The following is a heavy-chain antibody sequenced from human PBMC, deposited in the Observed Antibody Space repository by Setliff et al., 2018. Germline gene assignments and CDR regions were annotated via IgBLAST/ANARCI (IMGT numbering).Heavy chain of an antibody. CDR1: GYAFFGYF. D-gene: IGHD1-26*01. CDR2: INPDNGGT. J-gene: IGHJ4*02. CDR3: ATAVWEFLY. V-gene: IGHV1-2*02. Sequence: GASVKVSCKASGYAFFGYFMNWVRRAPGQGPEWMGWINPDNGGTHYAEKFQGRVTMTRDTSISTAYMELSSLRSDDTAIYYCATAVWEFLYWGQGALVTVSS.